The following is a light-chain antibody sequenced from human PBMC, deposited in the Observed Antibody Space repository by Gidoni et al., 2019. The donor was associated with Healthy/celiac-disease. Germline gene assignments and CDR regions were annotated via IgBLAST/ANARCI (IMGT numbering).Light chain of an antibody. CDR2: GAS. CDR3: QQYNNWPPLT. CDR1: QRVSSN. J-gene: IGKJ4*01. Sequence: EIVMTQSPATLSVSPGERATLSCRASQRVSSNLAWYQQKPGQAPSLLIYGASNRATGIPARLSGSGSGPEFTLTNSSLQSEDFAVYYCQQYNNWPPLTFGGGTKVEIK. V-gene: IGKV3-15*01.